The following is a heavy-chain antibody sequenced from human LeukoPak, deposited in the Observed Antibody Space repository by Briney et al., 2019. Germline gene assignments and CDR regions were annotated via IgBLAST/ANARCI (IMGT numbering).Heavy chain of an antibody. CDR3: ARGIITGGYSYGRDY. J-gene: IGHJ4*02. Sequence: ASVKGSCKASGYTFTSFDINWGRQATGQGLWWMGWMNPNSGNTGYAQKFQGRVTMTRNTSISTAYMELSSLRSEDTAVYYCARGIITGGYSYGRDYWGQGTLVTVSS. CDR1: GYTFTSFD. V-gene: IGHV1-8*01. D-gene: IGHD5-18*01. CDR2: MNPNSGNT.